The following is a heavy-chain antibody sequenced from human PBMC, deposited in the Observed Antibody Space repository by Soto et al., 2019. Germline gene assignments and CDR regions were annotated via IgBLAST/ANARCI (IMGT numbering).Heavy chain of an antibody. J-gene: IGHJ4*02. CDR3: ASYRGALCFES. D-gene: IGHD3-16*01. CDR1: GRSMSSNY. Sequence: QVHLQESGPGLVQPSETLSLTCSVSGRSMSSNYWSWIRQSPDKGLEWLGYVFYGGTDYNPSLGGRVSMSVEASMGQVSLKLSSLAVAGTAVYYCASYRGALCFESWGPGILVTVSA. CDR2: VFYGGT. V-gene: IGHV4-59*01.